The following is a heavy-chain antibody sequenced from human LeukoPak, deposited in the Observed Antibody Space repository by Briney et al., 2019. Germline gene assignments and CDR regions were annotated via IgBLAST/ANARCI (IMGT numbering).Heavy chain of an antibody. V-gene: IGHV3-23*01. J-gene: IGHJ4*02. CDR1: GFSFSSYA. CDR2: ISGSGGNT. D-gene: IGHD3-22*01. CDR3: AKGSGYYYDSSGYYY. Sequence: GGSLRLSCAASGFSFSSYAMTWVRQAPGKGLEWVSAISGSGGNTYYADSVKGRFTISRDKSKNTLYLQMSSLRVEDTAVYYCAKGSGYYYDSSGYYYWGQGTLVTVSS.